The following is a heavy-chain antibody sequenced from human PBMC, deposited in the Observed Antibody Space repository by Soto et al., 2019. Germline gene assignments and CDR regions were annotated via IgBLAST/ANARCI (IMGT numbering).Heavy chain of an antibody. CDR1: GFTFSRYA. CDR3: VKDAYNSGLY. Sequence: PGGSLRRSCAASGFTFSRYAMSWVRQAPEKGLEWVSGISGSGGSTYYADSVKGRFTISRDNSKNTLYLQMNSLRAEDTAVYYCVKDAYNSGLYWGQGTLVTVSS. J-gene: IGHJ4*02. CDR2: ISGSGGST. V-gene: IGHV3-23*01. D-gene: IGHD6-19*01.